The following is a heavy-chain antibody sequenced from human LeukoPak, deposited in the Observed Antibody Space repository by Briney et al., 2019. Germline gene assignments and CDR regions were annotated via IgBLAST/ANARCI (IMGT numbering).Heavy chain of an antibody. CDR3: AKDSDCTTTTCYDYYYYYMDV. V-gene: IGHV3-30*02. Sequence: GGSLRLSCAASGFTFSSYGIHWVRPGPGKRLEWVAFIRFDGSYKYYADSVKGRFTISGDNSKNTLFLEMNSLRAEDTAVYYCAKDSDCTTTTCYDYYYYYMDVWGKGTTVTVSS. CDR2: IRFDGSYK. CDR1: GFTFSSYG. J-gene: IGHJ6*03. D-gene: IGHD2-2*01.